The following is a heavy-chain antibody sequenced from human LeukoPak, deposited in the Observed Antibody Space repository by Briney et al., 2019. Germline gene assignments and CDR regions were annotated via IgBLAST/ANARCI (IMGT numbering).Heavy chain of an antibody. D-gene: IGHD2-15*01. CDR1: GFTFGSYG. V-gene: IGHV3-33*01. Sequence: GGSLRLSCAASGFTFGSYGMHWVRQAPGKGLEWVAVIWYDGSNKYYADSVKGRFTISRDNSKNTLYLQMNSLRAEDTAVYYCARVGGRSYGLFDYWGQGTLVTVSS. J-gene: IGHJ4*02. CDR2: IWYDGSNK. CDR3: ARVGGRSYGLFDY.